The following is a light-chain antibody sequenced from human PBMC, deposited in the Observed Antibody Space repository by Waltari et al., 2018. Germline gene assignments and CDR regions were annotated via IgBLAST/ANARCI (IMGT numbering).Light chain of an antibody. J-gene: IGLJ2*01. CDR2: DVS. Sequence: QSALTQPASVSGSPGQSITISCTGTSSDVGGYNFVPWYQQHPGKAPKLMIYDVSKRPSGVSNRFSGSKSGNTASLTISGLQAEDEADYYCCSYAGSSIVVFGGGTKLTVL. CDR3: CSYAGSSIVV. CDR1: SSDVGGYNF. V-gene: IGLV2-23*02.